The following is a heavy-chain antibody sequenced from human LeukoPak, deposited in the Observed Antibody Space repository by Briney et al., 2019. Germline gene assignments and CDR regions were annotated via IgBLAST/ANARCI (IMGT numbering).Heavy chain of an antibody. CDR3: ARARAVLPFDY. J-gene: IGHJ4*02. Sequence: GGSLRLSCAASGFTFSSYAMHGVRQAPGKGLEGVAVISYDGSNKYYADSVKGRFTISRDNSKNTLYLQMNRLRAEDTAVYYCARARAVLPFDYWGQGTLVTVSS. CDR1: GFTFSSYA. D-gene: IGHD6-19*01. CDR2: ISYDGSNK. V-gene: IGHV3-30-3*01.